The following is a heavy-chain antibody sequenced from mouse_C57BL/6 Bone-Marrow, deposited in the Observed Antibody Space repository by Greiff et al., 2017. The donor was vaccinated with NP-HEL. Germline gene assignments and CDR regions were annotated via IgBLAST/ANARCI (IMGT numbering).Heavy chain of an antibody. V-gene: IGHV1-74*01. CDR1: GYTFTSYW. Sequence: QVHVKQPGAELVKPGASVKVSCKASGYTFTSYWMHWVKQRPGQGLEWIGRIHPSDSDTNYNQKFKGKATLTVDKSSSTAYMQLSSLTSEDSAVYYCAIGGYYGSSLRYWYFDVWGTGTTVTVSS. J-gene: IGHJ1*03. D-gene: IGHD1-1*01. CDR3: AIGGYYGSSLRYWYFDV. CDR2: IHPSDSDT.